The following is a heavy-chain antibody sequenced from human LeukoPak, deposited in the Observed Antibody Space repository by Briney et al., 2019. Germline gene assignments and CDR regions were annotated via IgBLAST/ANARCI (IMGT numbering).Heavy chain of an antibody. Sequence: ASVKVSCKASGYTFTGYYMHWVRQALGQGLEWMGWINPNSGGTNYAQKFQGRVTMTRDTSISTAYMELSRLRSDDTAVYYCARDLSSTSSGDYWGQGTLVTVSS. CDR1: GYTFTGYY. J-gene: IGHJ4*02. CDR2: INPNSGGT. D-gene: IGHD2-2*01. CDR3: ARDLSSTSSGDY. V-gene: IGHV1-2*02.